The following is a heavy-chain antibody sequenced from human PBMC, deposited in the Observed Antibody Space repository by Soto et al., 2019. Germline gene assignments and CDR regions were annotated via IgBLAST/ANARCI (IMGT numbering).Heavy chain of an antibody. CDR2: IYHSGSI. V-gene: IGHV4-4*02. CDR3: GRALRGFSAFDI. D-gene: IGHD3-16*01. Sequence: SETLSLTCTVSSGYISSTNWWSWVRQPPGKGLEWIGEIYHSGSINYNPSLNSRVTISVDKSKNHFSLTLSSVTAADTAVYYCGRALRGFSAFDIWGQGTLVTVSS. CDR1: SGYISSTNW. J-gene: IGHJ3*02.